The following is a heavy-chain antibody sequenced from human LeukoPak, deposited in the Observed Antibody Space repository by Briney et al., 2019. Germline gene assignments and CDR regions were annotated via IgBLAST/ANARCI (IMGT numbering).Heavy chain of an antibody. CDR2: ISGSGGST. V-gene: IGHV3-23*01. J-gene: IGHJ4*02. D-gene: IGHD6-13*01. Sequence: PGGSLRLSCAASGFTFSSYAMSWVRQAPGKGLEWVSAISGSGGSTYYADSVKGRFTISRDNSKNTLYLQMNSLRAEDTAVYYCARVFNIAAAGHGTYYWGQGTLVTVSS. CDR1: GFTFSSYA. CDR3: ARVFNIAAAGHGTYY.